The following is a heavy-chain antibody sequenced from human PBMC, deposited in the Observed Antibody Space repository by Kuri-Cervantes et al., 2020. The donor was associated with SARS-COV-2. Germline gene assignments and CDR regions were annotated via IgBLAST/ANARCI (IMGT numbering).Heavy chain of an antibody. CDR1: GGTFSSYA. CDR2: IIPIFGTA. J-gene: IGHJ4*02. CDR3: ARDAIRDGYNEGY. V-gene: IGHV1-69*06. Sequence: SVKVSCKAFGGTFSSYAISWVRQAPGQGLEWMGGIIPIFGTANYAQKFQGRVTITADKSTSTAYMELSSLRSEDTAVYYCARDAIRDGYNEGYWGQGTLVTVSS. D-gene: IGHD5-24*01.